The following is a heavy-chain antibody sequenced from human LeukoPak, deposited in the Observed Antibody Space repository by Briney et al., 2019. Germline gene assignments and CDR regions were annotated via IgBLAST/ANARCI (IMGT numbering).Heavy chain of an antibody. CDR3: AGEFGYSSGSDAFDI. CDR2: IYYSGST. Sequence: PSETLSLTCTVSGGSISSYYWSWIRQPPGKGLEWIGYIYYSGSTNYNPSLKSRVTISVDTSKNQFSLKLSSVTAADTAVYYCAGEFGYSSGSDAFDIWGQGTMVTVSS. J-gene: IGHJ3*02. V-gene: IGHV4-59*01. CDR1: GGSISSYY. D-gene: IGHD6-19*01.